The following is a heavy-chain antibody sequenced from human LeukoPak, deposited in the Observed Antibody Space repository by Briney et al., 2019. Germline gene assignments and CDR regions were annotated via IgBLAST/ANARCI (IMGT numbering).Heavy chain of an antibody. CDR2: IYYSGST. CDR1: GGSISSHY. CDR3: ARRDYGGELDY. Sequence: SETLSLTCTVSGGSISSHYWSWIRQPPGKGLEWIGYIYYSGSTNYNPSLKSRVTISVDTSKNQFSLKLSSVTAADTAVYYCARRDYGGELDYWGQGTLVTVSS. J-gene: IGHJ4*02. D-gene: IGHD4-23*01. V-gene: IGHV4-59*11.